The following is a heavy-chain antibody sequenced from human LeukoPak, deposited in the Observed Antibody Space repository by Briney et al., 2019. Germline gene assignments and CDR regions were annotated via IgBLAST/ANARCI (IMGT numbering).Heavy chain of an antibody. J-gene: IGHJ6*03. V-gene: IGHV4-39*01. CDR2: IYYSGST. CDR3: ARPGGIEDYYYYMDV. Sequence: SETLSLTGTVSGGSISSSSYYWGWIRQPPGKGLEWIGSIYYSGSTYYNPSLKSRVTISVDTSKNQFSLKLSSVTAADTAVYYCARPGGIEDYYYYMDVWGKGTTVTVSS. CDR1: GGSISSSSYY. D-gene: IGHD1-26*01.